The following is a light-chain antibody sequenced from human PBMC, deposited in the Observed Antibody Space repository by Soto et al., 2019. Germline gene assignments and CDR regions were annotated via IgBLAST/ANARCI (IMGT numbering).Light chain of an antibody. J-gene: IGLJ2*01. CDR1: SSDVGGYNY. CDR3: SSYTSSSTSVV. CDR2: EVS. V-gene: IGLV2-14*01. Sequence: QSVLTQPASVSGSPGQSITISCTGTSSDVGGYNYVSWYRQHPGKAPKLMIYEVSNRPSGVSNRFSGSKSGNTASLTISGLQAEDEADYYCSSYTSSSTSVVFGGGTKLTVL.